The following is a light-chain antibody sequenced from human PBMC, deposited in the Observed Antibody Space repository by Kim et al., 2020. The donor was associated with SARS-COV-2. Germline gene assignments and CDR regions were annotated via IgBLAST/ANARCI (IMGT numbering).Light chain of an antibody. J-gene: IGKJ2*01. CDR3: QQYDGSLYT. CDR2: AAS. Sequence: EIVLTQSPGTLSLSPGERATLSCRASQSVSSTYLAWYQQKPGQAPRLLIYAASRRATGIPDRFSGSGSGTDFTLTISRLEPEDFAVYYCQQYDGSLYTFGQGTKLEIK. V-gene: IGKV3-20*01. CDR1: QSVSSTY.